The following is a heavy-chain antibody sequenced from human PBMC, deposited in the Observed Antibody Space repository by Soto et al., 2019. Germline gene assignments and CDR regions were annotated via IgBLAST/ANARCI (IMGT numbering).Heavy chain of an antibody. V-gene: IGHV1-18*01. CDR2: VSAYNGNT. Sequence: ASVKVSCKASGFTFTSYGITWVRQAPGQGLEWMGWVSAYNGNTKYSQKFQGRVTITRDTSASTAYMELSSLRSEDTAVYYCASGYCTNGVCYGAEYFQHWGQGTLVTVSS. J-gene: IGHJ1*01. CDR3: ASGYCTNGVCYGAEYFQH. CDR1: GFTFTSYG. D-gene: IGHD2-8*01.